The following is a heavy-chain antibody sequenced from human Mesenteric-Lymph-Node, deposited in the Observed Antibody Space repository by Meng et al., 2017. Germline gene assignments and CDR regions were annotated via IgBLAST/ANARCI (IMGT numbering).Heavy chain of an antibody. CDR1: GFTFSSYA. D-gene: IGHD2/OR15-2a*01. CDR3: AKGGEYSYFDL. J-gene: IGHJ2*01. CDR2: ISEGGSST. Sequence: VQLLESGGGLVQPGGSLRLSCAASGFTFSSYAMSWVRQAPGKGLEWVSTISEGGSSTYYADSVKGRFTISRDNSKHTLHLQMKSLRAEDTAVYYCAKGGEYSYFDLWGRGTLVTVSS. V-gene: IGHV3-23*01.